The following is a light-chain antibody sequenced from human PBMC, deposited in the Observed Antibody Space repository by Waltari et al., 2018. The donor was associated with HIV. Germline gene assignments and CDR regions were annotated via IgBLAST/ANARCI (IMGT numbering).Light chain of an antibody. J-gene: IGKJ1*01. CDR2: ATS. V-gene: IGKV3-15*01. CDR3: QQYNTWPRT. CDR1: QSVITN. Sequence: EIVMTQSPATLSVSPGERVTLSCRASQSVITNLAWYQQKFGQSPRLLIYATSIRATNIPARFRGGGSGTEFTLTISSLQSEDFAIYYCQQYNTWPRTFGQGIKVEV.